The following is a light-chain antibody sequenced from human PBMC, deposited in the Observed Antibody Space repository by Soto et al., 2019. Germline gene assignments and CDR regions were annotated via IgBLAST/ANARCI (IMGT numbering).Light chain of an antibody. V-gene: IGKV3-20*01. Sequence: EIVLTQSPGTLSLSPGERATLSCRASQSVSDCLSWYQQKPGQAPRLLIYGASSRLPGIPDKFSGSGSGTDFTLTINRLEPEDFAVYYCQQYGSSPRTFGQGTKVEIK. CDR1: QSVSDC. CDR3: QQYGSSPRT. J-gene: IGKJ1*01. CDR2: GAS.